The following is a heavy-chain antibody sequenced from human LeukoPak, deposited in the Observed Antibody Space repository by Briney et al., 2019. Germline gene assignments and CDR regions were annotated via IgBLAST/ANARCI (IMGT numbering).Heavy chain of an antibody. CDR1: GFTFDDYA. V-gene: IGHV3-9*01. CDR2: ISWNSGSI. CDR3: ARDGLLWFGELLDVFDY. J-gene: IGHJ4*02. D-gene: IGHD3-10*01. Sequence: GGSLRLSCAASGFTFDDYAMHWVRQAPGKGLEWVSGISWNSGSIGYADSVKGRFTISRDNAKNSLYLQMNSLRAEDTAVYYCARDGLLWFGELLDVFDYWGQGTLVTVSS.